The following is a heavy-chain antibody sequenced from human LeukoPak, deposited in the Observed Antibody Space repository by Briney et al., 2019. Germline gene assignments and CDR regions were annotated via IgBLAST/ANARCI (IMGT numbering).Heavy chain of an antibody. V-gene: IGHV4-39*01. Sequence: KPSETLSLTCTVSGGSISSSSYYWGWIRQPPGKGLEWIGSIYYSGSTYYNPSPKSRVTISVDTSKNQFSLKLSSVTAADTAVYYCARNLDDSSGYYFDYWGQGTLVTVSS. D-gene: IGHD3-22*01. CDR1: GGSISSSSYY. CDR3: ARNLDDSSGYYFDY. CDR2: IYYSGST. J-gene: IGHJ4*02.